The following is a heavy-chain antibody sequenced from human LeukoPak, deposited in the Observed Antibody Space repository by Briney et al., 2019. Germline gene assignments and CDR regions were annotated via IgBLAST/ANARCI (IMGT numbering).Heavy chain of an antibody. CDR3: ARDMCSGGCFYSGISHYYYYGMDV. Sequence: GGSLRLSCAASGFTFSSYSMNWVRQAPGKGLEWVSCISSSSGYTYYADSVKGRFTISRDNAKNTLYLQMNSLRAEDTAVYYCARDMCSGGCFYSGISHYYYYGMDVWGQGTTVTVSS. CDR1: GFTFSSYS. V-gene: IGHV3-21*01. D-gene: IGHD2-15*01. J-gene: IGHJ6*02. CDR2: ISSSSGYT.